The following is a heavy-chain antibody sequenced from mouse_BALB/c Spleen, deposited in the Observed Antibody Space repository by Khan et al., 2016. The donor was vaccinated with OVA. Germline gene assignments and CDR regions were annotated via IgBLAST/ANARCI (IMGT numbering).Heavy chain of an antibody. D-gene: IGHD3-2*02. CDR2: IYPGTNNT. V-gene: IGHV1S132*01. CDR3: AREEALYYFDY. J-gene: IGHJ2*01. CDR1: GYTFTSYW. Sequence: VQLQESGAELVRPGASVKLSCKTSGYTFTSYWIHWVKQRSGQGLQWIARIYPGTNNTYYNEKLKDKATLTADKSSSTTYMQLSSLKSEDSAVYCCAREEALYYFDYWGQGTTLTVSS.